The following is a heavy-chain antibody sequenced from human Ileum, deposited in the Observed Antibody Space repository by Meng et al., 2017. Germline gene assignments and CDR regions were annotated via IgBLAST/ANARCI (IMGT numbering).Heavy chain of an antibody. J-gene: IGHJ4*02. Sequence: QAQPEQWGAGLLKPSGTLSLTCAVYGGSFSGYYRSWIRQPPGKGLEWIGESNHSGSTNYNPSLKSRVTISVDTSKNQFSLKLSSVTAADTAVYYCARGWYYDYVWGSYRDHMFDYWGQGTLVTVSS. V-gene: IGHV4-34*01. D-gene: IGHD3-16*02. CDR3: ARGWYYDYVWGSYRDHMFDY. CDR1: GGSFSGYY. CDR2: SNHSGST.